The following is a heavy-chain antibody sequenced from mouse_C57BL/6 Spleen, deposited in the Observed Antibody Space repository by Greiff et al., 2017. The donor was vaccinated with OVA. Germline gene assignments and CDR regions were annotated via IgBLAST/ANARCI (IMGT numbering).Heavy chain of an antibody. Sequence: EVQLQQSGPELVKPGASVKISCKASGYTFTDYYMNWVKQSHGKSLEWIGDINPNNGGTSYNQKFKGKATLTVDKSSSTAYMELRSLTSEDSAVYYCASEGTGTGYWGQGTTLTVSS. J-gene: IGHJ2*01. D-gene: IGHD4-1*01. CDR2: INPNNGGT. V-gene: IGHV1-26*01. CDR1: GYTFTDYY. CDR3: ASEGTGTGY.